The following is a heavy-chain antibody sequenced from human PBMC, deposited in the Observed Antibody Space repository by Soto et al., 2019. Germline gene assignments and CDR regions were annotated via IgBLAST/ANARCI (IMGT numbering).Heavy chain of an antibody. V-gene: IGHV4-59*01. J-gene: IGHJ4*02. CDR2: IHYNGNT. CDR1: GDSISAYS. CDR3: ARARATIAAAAIFDC. Sequence: SETLSLTCTVSGDSISAYSWSWVRQPPGKGLEWIGNIHYNGNTKYNPSLKSRVTMSVDTSKNQFSLRLISVTAADTAIYFCARARATIAAAAIFDCWGQGTLVTVSS. D-gene: IGHD6-13*01.